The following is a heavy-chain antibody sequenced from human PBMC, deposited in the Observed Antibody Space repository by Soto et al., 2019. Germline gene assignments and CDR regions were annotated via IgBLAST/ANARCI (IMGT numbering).Heavy chain of an antibody. J-gene: IGHJ4*02. Sequence: QLQLQESGPGLVKPSETLYVTCTVSGGSIRSSSYYWAWIRQPPGKGLEWIGSIFYSGTTYYNPSLKSRVTISIDTSKRQFSMTLSSVSAADTAVYYCARRLHAGIVVAGLLGYCGQGTLVTVSS. V-gene: IGHV4-39*01. CDR3: ARRLHAGIVVAGLLGY. CDR2: IFYSGTT. D-gene: IGHD6-19*01. CDR1: GGSIRSSSYY.